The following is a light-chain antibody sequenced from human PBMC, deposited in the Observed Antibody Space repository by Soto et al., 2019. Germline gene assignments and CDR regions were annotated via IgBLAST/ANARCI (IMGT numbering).Light chain of an antibody. V-gene: IGKV3-20*01. J-gene: IGKJ1*01. CDR1: QSVSSSF. CDR3: QQYGSSPPWT. CDR2: GAS. Sequence: EIVLTQSPGTLSLSPGERATLSCRASQSVSSSFFAWYQQKPGQAPRLLIYGASTRATGIPDRFSGSGSGPDFTLTISRLEPEDFAVYYCQQYGSSPPWTFGQGTKVEIK.